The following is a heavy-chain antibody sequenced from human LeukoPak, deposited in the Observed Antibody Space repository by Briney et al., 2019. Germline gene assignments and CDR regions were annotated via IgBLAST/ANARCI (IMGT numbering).Heavy chain of an antibody. Sequence: GGSLRLSCAASGLTFSSYAMSWVRQAPGKGLEWVSAISGSGGSTYYADSVKGRFTISRDNSKNTLYLQMNSLRAEDTAVYYCAKGLLWFGEFDYWGQGTLVTVSS. CDR3: AKGLLWFGEFDY. CDR2: ISGSGGST. J-gene: IGHJ4*02. V-gene: IGHV3-23*01. CDR1: GLTFSSYA. D-gene: IGHD3-10*01.